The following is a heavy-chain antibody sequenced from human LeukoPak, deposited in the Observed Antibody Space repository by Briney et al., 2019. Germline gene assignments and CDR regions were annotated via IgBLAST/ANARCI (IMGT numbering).Heavy chain of an antibody. Sequence: GGSLRLSCAASGFACSNAWMNWVRQAPGKGLEWIGRIKSKPDGGTTDYAAPVKGRFTISRDDSKNTVYLQMNSLKTEDTALYYCFTHGNGYWGQGTLVIVSS. CDR3: FTHGNGY. V-gene: IGHV3-15*01. D-gene: IGHD1-1*01. CDR2: IKSKPDGGTT. J-gene: IGHJ4*02. CDR1: GFACSNAW.